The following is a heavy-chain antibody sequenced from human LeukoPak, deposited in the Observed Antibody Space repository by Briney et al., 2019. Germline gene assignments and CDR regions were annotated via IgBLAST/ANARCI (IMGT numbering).Heavy chain of an antibody. CDR3: ARDQDYYDSKGLDY. CDR2: INHSGST. J-gene: IGHJ4*02. Sequence: SETLSLTCAVYGGSFSGYYWSWIRQPPGKGLEWIGEINHSGSTNYNPSLKSRVTISVDTSKNQFSLKLSSVTAADTAVYYCARDQDYYDSKGLDYWGQGTLVTVSS. V-gene: IGHV4-34*01. CDR1: GGSFSGYY. D-gene: IGHD3-22*01.